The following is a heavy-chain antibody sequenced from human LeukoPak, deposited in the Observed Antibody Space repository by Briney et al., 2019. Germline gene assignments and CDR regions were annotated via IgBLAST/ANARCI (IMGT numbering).Heavy chain of an antibody. J-gene: IGHJ4*02. V-gene: IGHV3-23*01. CDR2: ISGSGGST. D-gene: IGHD2-15*01. CDR3: AKNGGSQCYSHLDW. CDR1: ASTVTSYC. Sequence: RTGPSLTLSCAASASTVTSYCMTWVRQPPGKWLEWLLGISGSGGSTYYANSVKGRFTISRDNSKNTLYLQMNSLRAEDTAVYYCAKNGGSQCYSHLDWWGQGTLVTVSS.